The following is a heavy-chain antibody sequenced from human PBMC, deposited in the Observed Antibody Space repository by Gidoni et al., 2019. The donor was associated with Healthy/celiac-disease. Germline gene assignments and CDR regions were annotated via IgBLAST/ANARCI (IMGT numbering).Heavy chain of an antibody. J-gene: IGHJ2*01. V-gene: IGHV4-34*01. CDR1: GGSFSGYY. D-gene: IGHD5-12*01. CDR3: ASKKVPRDGYNWYFDL. Sequence: QVQLQQWGAGLLKPSETPSLTCAVYGGSFSGYYWRWIRQPPGKGLEWIGEINHSGSTNYNPSLKSRVTISVDTSKNQFSLKLSAVTAADTAVYYCASKKVPRDGYNWYFDLWGRGTLVTVSS. CDR2: INHSGST.